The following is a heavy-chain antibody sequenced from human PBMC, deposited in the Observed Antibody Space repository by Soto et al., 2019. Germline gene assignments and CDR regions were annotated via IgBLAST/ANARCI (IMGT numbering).Heavy chain of an antibody. V-gene: IGHV3-23*01. CDR2: ITFSGGGT. Sequence: SLRLSCEASGFTFTSFAMSWVRQAPGKGLEWVSSITFSGGGTYFADSVRGRFTVSRDNSKNTVYLQMNSLRAEDTAVYYCVKSRGSLLWIGEIYYFYCWGQGTMVTVSS. CDR3: VKSRGSLLWIGEIYYFYC. J-gene: IGHJ4*02. CDR1: GFTFTSFA. D-gene: IGHD3-10*01.